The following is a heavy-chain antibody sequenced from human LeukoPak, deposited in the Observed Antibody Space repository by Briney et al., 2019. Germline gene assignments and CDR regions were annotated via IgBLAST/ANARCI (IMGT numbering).Heavy chain of an antibody. V-gene: IGHV1-69*05. CDR1: GGTFSSYA. CDR3: AFRGGATSGTFDP. Sequence: SVKVSCKASGGTFSSYAISWVRQAPGQGLEWMGGIIPIFGTANYAQKFQGRVTITTDESTSTAYMELSSLRSEDTAVYCCAFRGGATSGTFDPWGQGTLVTVSS. J-gene: IGHJ5*02. CDR2: IIPIFGTA. D-gene: IGHD1-26*01.